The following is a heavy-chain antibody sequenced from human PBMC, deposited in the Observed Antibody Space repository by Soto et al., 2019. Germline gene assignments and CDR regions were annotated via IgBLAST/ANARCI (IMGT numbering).Heavy chain of an antibody. CDR3: TRADLYYYDSSGPNWFDP. J-gene: IGHJ5*02. Sequence: PGGSLRLSCAASGFTFSDHYMDWVRQAPGKGLEWVGRTRNKANSYTTEYAASVKGRFTISRDDSKSIAYLQMNSLKTEDTAVYYCTRADLYYYDSSGPNWFDPWGQGTLVTVSS. CDR1: GFTFSDHY. CDR2: TRNKANSYTT. D-gene: IGHD3-22*01. V-gene: IGHV3-72*01.